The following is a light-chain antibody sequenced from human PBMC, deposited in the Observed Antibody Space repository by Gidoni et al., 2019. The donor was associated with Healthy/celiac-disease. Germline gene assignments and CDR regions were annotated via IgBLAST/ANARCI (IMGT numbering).Light chain of an antibody. V-gene: IGKV4-1*01. J-gene: IGKJ2*01. Sequence: DIVMIQPTDSLAESLGERAPINCKSSQSVLYSSHNKNYLAWYQQTPGQPPKLLIYWASTRESCVPARFRVSGSGTDFTLTIRSLPSEYLAFYYCHQYYSTLYTFGQGTKLEI. CDR1: QSVLYSSHNKNY. CDR3: HQYYSTLYT. CDR2: WAS.